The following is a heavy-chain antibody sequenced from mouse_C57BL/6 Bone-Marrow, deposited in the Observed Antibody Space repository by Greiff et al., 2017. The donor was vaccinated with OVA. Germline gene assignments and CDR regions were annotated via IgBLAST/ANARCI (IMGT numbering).Heavy chain of an antibody. V-gene: IGHV2-2*01. CDR3: ARKKGSSYYGSLDV. J-gene: IGHJ1*03. Sequence: VKLMESGPGLVQPSQSLSITCTVSGFSLPSYGVHWFRQSPGKGLEWLGVIWSGGSTDYNAAFISRLSISKDNSKSQVFFKMNSLQADDTAIYYCARKKGSSYYGSLDVWGTGTTVTVSS. CDR2: IWSGGST. D-gene: IGHD1-1*01. CDR1: GFSLPSYG.